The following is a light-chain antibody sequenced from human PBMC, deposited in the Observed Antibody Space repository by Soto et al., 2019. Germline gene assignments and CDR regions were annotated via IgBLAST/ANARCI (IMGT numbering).Light chain of an antibody. CDR3: SSYTSSNTLVL. Sequence: QSVLTQPASVSGSPGQSITISCTGTSSDIGTYKYVSWYQQHPGKAPKLMIYKVSNRPSGVSNRFSGSKSGNTASLHISGLQAEDEADYFCSSYTSSNTLVLLGGGTKLTVL. CDR2: KVS. V-gene: IGLV2-14*01. CDR1: SSDIGTYKY. J-gene: IGLJ2*01.